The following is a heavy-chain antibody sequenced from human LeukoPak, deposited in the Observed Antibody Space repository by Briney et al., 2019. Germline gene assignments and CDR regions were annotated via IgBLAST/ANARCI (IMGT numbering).Heavy chain of an antibody. CDR2: INWNGGST. Sequence: GGSLRPSCAASGFTFDDYGMSWVRQAPGKGLEWVSGINWNGGSTYYADSVKGRFTISRDDSKNTLYLQMNSLRAEDTAIYYCARAQWRTYSYYYMDVWGKGTTVTVSS. D-gene: IGHD6-19*01. CDR1: GFTFDDYG. CDR3: ARAQWRTYSYYYMDV. J-gene: IGHJ6*03. V-gene: IGHV3-20*04.